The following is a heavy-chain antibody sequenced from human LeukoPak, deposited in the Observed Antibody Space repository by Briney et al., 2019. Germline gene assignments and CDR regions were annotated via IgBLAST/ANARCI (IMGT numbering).Heavy chain of an antibody. D-gene: IGHD2-2*01. V-gene: IGHV3-21*01. CDR1: GFTLSSYS. CDR2: ISSSSSYI. J-gene: IGHJ4*02. Sequence: GGSLRLSCAASGFTLSSYSMSWVRQAPGKGLEWVSSISSSSSYIYYADSVKGRFTISRDNAKNSLYLQMNSLRAEDTAVYYCARDNQLRGTSFHYWGQGTLVTVSS. CDR3: ARDNQLRGTSFHY.